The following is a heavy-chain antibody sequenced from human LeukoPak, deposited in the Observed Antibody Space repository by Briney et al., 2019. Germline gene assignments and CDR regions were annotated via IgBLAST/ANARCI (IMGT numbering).Heavy chain of an antibody. CDR1: GGTFSSYA. J-gene: IGHJ3*02. Sequence: GASVKVSCKASGGTFSSYAISWVRQAPGQGLEWMGGIIPIFGTANYAQKFQGRVTITTDESTSTAYMELSSLRSEDTAVYYCASLRNPLEQLHEQSPGYDAFDIWGQGTMVTVSS. D-gene: IGHD1-14*01. V-gene: IGHV1-69*05. CDR2: IIPIFGTA. CDR3: ASLRNPLEQLHEQSPGYDAFDI.